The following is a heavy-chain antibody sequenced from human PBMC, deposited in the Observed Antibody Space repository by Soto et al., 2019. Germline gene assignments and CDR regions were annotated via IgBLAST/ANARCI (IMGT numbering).Heavy chain of an antibody. J-gene: IGHJ6*02. CDR3: AKGVDIYGTYGLDV. D-gene: IGHD5-12*01. V-gene: IGHV3-23*01. Sequence: GGSLRLSCAASGFTFSRYAMTWVRQAPGKGLEWVSAVSGRGDSTYYADSVKGRFTISRDNSKNMVDLQMNSLGADDMAMYYCAKGVDIYGTYGLDVWGQGTTVTVSS. CDR1: GFTFSRYA. CDR2: VSGRGDST.